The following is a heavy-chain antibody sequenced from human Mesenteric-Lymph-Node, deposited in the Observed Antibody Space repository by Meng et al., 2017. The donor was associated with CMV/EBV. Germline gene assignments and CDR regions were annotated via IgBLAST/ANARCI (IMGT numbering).Heavy chain of an antibody. V-gene: IGHV3-74*01. CDR2: INSDGSST. CDR3: ARDCEYSSSLGAKRRGGMDV. Sequence: GESLKISCAASGFSFTTSAMNWVRQAPGKGLVWVSRINSDGSSTSYADSVKGRFTISRDNAKNTLYLQMNSLRAEDTAVYHCARDCEYSSSLGAKRRGGMDVWGQGTTVTVSS. D-gene: IGHD6-6*01. CDR1: GFSFTTSA. J-gene: IGHJ6*02.